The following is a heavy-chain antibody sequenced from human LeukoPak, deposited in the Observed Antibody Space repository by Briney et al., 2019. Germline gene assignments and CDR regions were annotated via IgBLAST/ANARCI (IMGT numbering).Heavy chain of an antibody. CDR1: GFTFSGYW. Sequence: PGGSLRLSCAASGFTFSGYWMSWVRQAPGKGLEWVASIKDDGSEKYYMDSVKGRLTISRDNAKNSMSPQMNSLRAEDTAVYYCAPLNWVYPDGFDIWGQGTMVTVSS. D-gene: IGHD6-13*01. J-gene: IGHJ3*02. V-gene: IGHV3-7*01. CDR2: IKDDGSEK. CDR3: APLNWVYPDGFDI.